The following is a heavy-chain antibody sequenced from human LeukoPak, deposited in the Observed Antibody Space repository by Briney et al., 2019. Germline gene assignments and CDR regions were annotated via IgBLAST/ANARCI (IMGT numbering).Heavy chain of an antibody. D-gene: IGHD4-23*01. V-gene: IGHV4-59*01. J-gene: IGHJ6*02. CDR1: GGSISSYY. Sequence: SETLPLTCTVSGGSISSYYWSWTRQPLGKGLEWIGYIYYSGSTNYNPSLKSRVTISVDTSKNQFSLKLSSVTAADTAVYYCATSATTVVADPYYYYGMDVWGQGTTVTVSS. CDR2: IYYSGST. CDR3: ATSATTVVADPYYYYGMDV.